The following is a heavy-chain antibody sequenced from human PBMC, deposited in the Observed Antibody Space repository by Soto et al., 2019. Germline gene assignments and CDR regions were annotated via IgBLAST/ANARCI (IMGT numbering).Heavy chain of an antibody. Sequence: SGPTLVNPRQTLTLTCVFSGFSLRTTGEGVAWIRQPPGKALEWLALIYWNDDNRYSPSLKSRLTVTKDTSKNRVVLTMTNIDPVDTATYFCAHRSSLSLYGTSGYYFDYWGQGLLGTVST. V-gene: IGHV2-5*01. CDR2: IYWNDDN. D-gene: IGHD3-22*01. CDR3: AHRSSLSLYGTSGYYFDY. J-gene: IGHJ4*02. CDR1: GFSLRTTGEG.